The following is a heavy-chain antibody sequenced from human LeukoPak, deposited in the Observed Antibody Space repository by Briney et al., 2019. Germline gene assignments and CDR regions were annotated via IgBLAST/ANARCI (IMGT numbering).Heavy chain of an antibody. J-gene: IGHJ5*02. CDR1: GDSMSYYY. CDR3: ARGDYYDGGGRNWFDV. Sequence: SETLSLTCTVSGDSMSYYYWNFIRQPAGKGLEWIGRIHTSGTTYYSASLKSRVPMSVDSARNQFSLRLTSVTAADTAIYFCARGDYYDGGGRNWFDVWGQGTLVTVSS. D-gene: IGHD3-16*01. CDR2: IHTSGTT. V-gene: IGHV4-4*07.